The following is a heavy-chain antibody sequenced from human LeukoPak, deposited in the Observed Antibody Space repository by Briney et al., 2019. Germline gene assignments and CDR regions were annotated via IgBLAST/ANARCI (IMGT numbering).Heavy chain of an antibody. V-gene: IGHV4-4*02. CDR2: IYHSGST. CDR3: ASLDYGDGSYYFDY. J-gene: IGHJ4*02. Sequence: SETLSLTCAVSGGSISSSNWWSWVHQPPGKGLEWIGEIYHSGSTNYNPSLKSRVTISVDKSKNQFSLKLSSVTAADTAVYYCASLDYGDGSYYFDYWGQGTLVTVSS. CDR1: GGSISSSNW. D-gene: IGHD4-17*01.